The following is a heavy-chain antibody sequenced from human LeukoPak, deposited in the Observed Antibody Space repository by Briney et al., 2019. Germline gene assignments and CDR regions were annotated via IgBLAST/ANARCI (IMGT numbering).Heavy chain of an antibody. V-gene: IGHV3-23*01. J-gene: IGHJ4*02. CDR1: GFTFSSYA. CDR3: AKGPNDIVVVVAANYYFDY. Sequence: QPGVSLRLSCAASGFTFSSYAMSWVRQVPGKGLEWVSAISGSGGSTYYADSVKGRFTISRDNSKNTLYLQMNSLRAEDTAVYYCAKGPNDIVVVVAANYYFDYWGQGTLVTVSS. D-gene: IGHD2-15*01. CDR2: ISGSGGST.